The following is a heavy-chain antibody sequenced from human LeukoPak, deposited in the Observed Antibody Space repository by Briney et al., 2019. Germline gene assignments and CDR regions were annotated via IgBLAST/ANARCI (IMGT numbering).Heavy chain of an antibody. Sequence: QPGGSLRLSCAASGFTFSSYGMHWVRQAPGKGLEWVAFIRYDGTNKYYAESVKGRFTISRDNSKNTLYVQMNSLRAEDTAVYYCAKDRRSGTTVTTILDYWGQGTLVTVSS. CDR2: IRYDGTNK. D-gene: IGHD4-17*01. CDR1: GFTFSSYG. V-gene: IGHV3-30*02. CDR3: AKDRRSGTTVTTILDY. J-gene: IGHJ4*02.